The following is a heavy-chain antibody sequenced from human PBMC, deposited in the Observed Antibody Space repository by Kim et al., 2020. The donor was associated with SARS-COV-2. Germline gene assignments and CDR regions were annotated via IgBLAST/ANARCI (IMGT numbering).Heavy chain of an antibody. V-gene: IGHV3-13*04. CDR3: ARGAFGGANEGFDY. D-gene: IGHD3-16*01. CDR2: IGTAGDT. CDR1: GFTFSSYD. Sequence: GGSLRLSCAASGFTFSSYDMHWVRQATGKGLEWVSAIGTAGDTYYPGSVKGRFTISRENAKNSLYLQMNSLRAGDTAVYYCARGAFGGANEGFDYWGQGTLVTVSS. J-gene: IGHJ4*02.